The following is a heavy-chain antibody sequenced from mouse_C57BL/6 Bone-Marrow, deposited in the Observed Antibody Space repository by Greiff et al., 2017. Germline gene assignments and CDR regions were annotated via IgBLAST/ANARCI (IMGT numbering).Heavy chain of an antibody. J-gene: IGHJ4*01. Sequence: LQESGAELVKPGASVKLSCKASGYTFTSYWMHWVKQRPGRGLEWIGRIDPNSGGTKYNEKFKSKATLTVDKPSSTAYMQLSSLTSEDSAVYYCARSVGCNWDAMDYWGQGTSVTVSS. CDR2: IDPNSGGT. CDR3: ARSVGCNWDAMDY. D-gene: IGHD4-1*02. CDR1: GYTFTSYW. V-gene: IGHV1-72*01.